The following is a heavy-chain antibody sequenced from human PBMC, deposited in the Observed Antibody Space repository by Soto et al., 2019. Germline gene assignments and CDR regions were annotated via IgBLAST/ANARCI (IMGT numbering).Heavy chain of an antibody. CDR1: SGSITSGGYY. Sequence: QVQLQESGPGLVEPSQTLSLTCTVSSGSITSGGYYWTWIHQHPGKGLEWIGYIYYSGSTYYNPSLKSRVTISVDTSQNQFSLKLSSVTAADTAVYFCARDRGTYDLWSDHPAWGMDVWGQGTTVTVSS. V-gene: IGHV4-31*03. CDR3: ARDRGTYDLWSDHPAWGMDV. CDR2: IYYSGST. D-gene: IGHD3-3*01. J-gene: IGHJ6*02.